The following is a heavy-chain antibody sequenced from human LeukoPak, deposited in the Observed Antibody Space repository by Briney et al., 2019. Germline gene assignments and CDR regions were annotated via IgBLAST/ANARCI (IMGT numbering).Heavy chain of an antibody. CDR2: INHSGST. Sequence: SETLSLTCAVYVGSFSGYYWSWIRQPPGKGLEWIGEINHSGSTNYNSSLKSRVTISVDTSKNQFSLKLSSVTAADTAVYYCARDLAALTPSWFDPWGQGTLVTVSS. D-gene: IGHD6-13*01. CDR3: ARDLAALTPSWFDP. CDR1: VGSFSGYY. J-gene: IGHJ5*02. V-gene: IGHV4-34*01.